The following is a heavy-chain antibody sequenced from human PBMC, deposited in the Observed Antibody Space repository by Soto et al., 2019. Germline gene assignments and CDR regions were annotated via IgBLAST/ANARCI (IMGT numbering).Heavy chain of an antibody. CDR1: GGPISSYY. Sequence: SETLSLTCTVSGGPISSYYWSWIRQPPGKGLEWIGYIYYSGSTNYNPSLKSRVTISVDTSKNQFSLKLSSVTAADTAVYYCAKVNDFWTGYYSTNWFDPWGQGTLVTVSS. J-gene: IGHJ5*02. CDR3: AKVNDFWTGYYSTNWFDP. CDR2: IYYSGST. D-gene: IGHD3-3*01. V-gene: IGHV4-59*01.